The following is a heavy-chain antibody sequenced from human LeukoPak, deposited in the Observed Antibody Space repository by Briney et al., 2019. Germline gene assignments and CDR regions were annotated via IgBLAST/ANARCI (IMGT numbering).Heavy chain of an antibody. V-gene: IGHV4-4*07. J-gene: IGHJ6*03. CDR2: IYTSGST. D-gene: IGHD6-13*01. CDR3: AREKNIAAAGPYYYYYMDV. Sequence: PSETLSLTCTVSGGSISSYYWSWIRQPAGKGLEWIGRIYTSGSTNYNPSLKSRVTMSVDTSKNQFSLKLSSMTAADTAVYYCAREKNIAAAGPYYYYYMDVWGKGTTVTISS. CDR1: GGSISSYY.